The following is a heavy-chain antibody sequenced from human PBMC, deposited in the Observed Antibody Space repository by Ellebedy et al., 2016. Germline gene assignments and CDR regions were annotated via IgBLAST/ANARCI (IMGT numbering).Heavy chain of an antibody. CDR3: ARSMVYDYYYYYMDV. D-gene: IGHD2-8*01. J-gene: IGHJ6*03. Sequence: ASVKVSXKASGYTFTSYGISWVRQAPGQGLEWMGWISAYNGNTNYAQKLQGRVTMTTDTSTSTAYMELRSLRSEDTAVYYCARSMVYDYYYYYMDVWGKGTTVTVSS. CDR2: ISAYNGNT. V-gene: IGHV1-18*01. CDR1: GYTFTSYG.